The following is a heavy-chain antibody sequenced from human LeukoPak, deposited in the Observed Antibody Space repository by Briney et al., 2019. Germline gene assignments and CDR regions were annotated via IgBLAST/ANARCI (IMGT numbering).Heavy chain of an antibody. CDR1: GGSFSGYY. CDR3: ASLRYDYVWGSYRPYYFDY. J-gene: IGHJ4*02. V-gene: IGHV4-34*01. D-gene: IGHD3-16*02. CDR2: INHSGGT. Sequence: PSETLSLTCAVYGGSFSGYYWSWIRQPPGKGLEWIGEINHSGGTNYNPSLKSRVTISVDTSKNLFSLKLSSVTAADTAVYYCASLRYDYVWGSYRPYYFDYWGQGTLVTVSS.